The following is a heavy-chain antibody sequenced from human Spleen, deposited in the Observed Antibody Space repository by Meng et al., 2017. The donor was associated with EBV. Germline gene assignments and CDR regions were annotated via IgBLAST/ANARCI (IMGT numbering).Heavy chain of an antibody. J-gene: IGHJ4*02. D-gene: IGHD5-18*01. V-gene: IGHV1-69*01. CDR1: GGTFRNSA. CDR2: IIPMCGAT. Sequence: QELVEQAGGEVKKPGSSVKVSWNASGGTFRNSASGWVRLAPGQGLEGGGGIIPMCGATDSAQRFQGIVTITADESTSTVYMELNSLRSEDTAVYYCARESGRGYSSDYWGQGTLVTVSS. CDR3: ARESGRGYSSDY.